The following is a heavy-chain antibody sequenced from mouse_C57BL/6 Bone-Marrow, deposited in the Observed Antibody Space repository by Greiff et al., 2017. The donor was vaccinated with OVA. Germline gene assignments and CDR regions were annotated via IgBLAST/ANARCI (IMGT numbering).Heavy chain of an antibody. CDR1: GYTFTSYW. J-gene: IGHJ2*01. D-gene: IGHD1-1*01. V-gene: IGHV1-59*01. CDR2: IDPSDSYT. Sequence: VQLQQPGAELVRPGTSVKLSCKASGYTFTSYWMHWVKQRPGQGLEWIGVIDPSDSYTNYNQKFKGKATLTVDTSSSTAYMQLSSQTSEDSAVYYCARSLTVVEEGDYWGQGTTLTVSS. CDR3: ARSLTVVEEGDY.